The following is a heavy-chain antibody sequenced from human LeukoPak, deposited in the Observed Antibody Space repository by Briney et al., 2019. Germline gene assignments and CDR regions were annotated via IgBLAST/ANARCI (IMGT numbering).Heavy chain of an antibody. CDR2: IRSKANSYAT. CDR3: ARQIAVAGSEDY. CDR1: GFTFSGSA. V-gene: IGHV3-73*01. J-gene: IGHJ4*02. D-gene: IGHD6-19*01. Sequence: PGGSLRLSCAASGFTFSGSAMHWVRQASGKGLEWVGRIRSKANSYATAYAASVKGRFTISRDDSKNTAYLQMNSLKTEDTAVYYCARQIAVAGSEDYWGQGTLVTVSS.